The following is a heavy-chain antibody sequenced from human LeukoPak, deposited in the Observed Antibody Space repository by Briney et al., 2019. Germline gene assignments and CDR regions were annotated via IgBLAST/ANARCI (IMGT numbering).Heavy chain of an antibody. CDR2: ISSSSAYI. CDR1: GFTFSDYS. Sequence: GGSLRLSCAASGFTFSDYSMNWVRQAPGKGLEWVSYISSSSAYIYYADSVKGRFTVSRDNAENSLSLQMDSQRAEDSAIYHCARGPRNSSSYQYFQHWGQGTLVTVSA. D-gene: IGHD6-13*01. V-gene: IGHV3-21*01. CDR3: ARGPRNSSSYQYFQH. J-gene: IGHJ1*01.